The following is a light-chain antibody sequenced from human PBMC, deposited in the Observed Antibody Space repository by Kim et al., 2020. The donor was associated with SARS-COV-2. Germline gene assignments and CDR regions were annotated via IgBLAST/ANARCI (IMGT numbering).Light chain of an antibody. J-gene: IGLJ1*01. CDR2: EVS. CDR3: SSYAGKV. CDR1: SSDVGGYNY. Sequence: QSALTQPPSASGSPGQSVTISCTGTSSDVGGYNYVSWYQQHPGKAPKLMIYEVSKRPSGVPDRFSGSKSGNTASLTVYGLQAEDEADYYCSSYAGKVFGTGTKVTVL. V-gene: IGLV2-8*01.